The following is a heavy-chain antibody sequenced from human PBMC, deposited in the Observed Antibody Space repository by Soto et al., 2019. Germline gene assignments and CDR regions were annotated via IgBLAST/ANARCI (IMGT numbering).Heavy chain of an antibody. D-gene: IGHD2-15*01. Sequence: EVLLVESGGGLVQPGGSLRLSCAASGLIGTSTYMNWVRQAPGKGLEWVAVMSNDGDTHYADSVRGRFSLSRDISTNTLHLQMSSLRVEDTAVYYCAREDRYCRGSSCSITGDAFDIWGQGTMVTVSS. CDR3: AREDRYCRGSSCSITGDAFDI. CDR2: MSNDGDT. CDR1: GLIGTSTY. J-gene: IGHJ3*02. V-gene: IGHV3-66*01.